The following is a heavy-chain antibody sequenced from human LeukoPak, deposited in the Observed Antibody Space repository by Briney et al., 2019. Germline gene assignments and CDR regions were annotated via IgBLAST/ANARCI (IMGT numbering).Heavy chain of an antibody. D-gene: IGHD3-16*02. Sequence: GGSLRLSCAASGFTFSSYGMHWVRQAPGKGLEWVSGISWNSGSIGYADSVKGRFTISRDNAKNSLYLQMNSLRAEDTALYYCAKDGGDYVWGSYRRNKNAFDIWGQGTMVTVSS. CDR2: ISWNSGSI. CDR1: GFTFSSYG. CDR3: AKDGGDYVWGSYRRNKNAFDI. J-gene: IGHJ3*02. V-gene: IGHV3-9*01.